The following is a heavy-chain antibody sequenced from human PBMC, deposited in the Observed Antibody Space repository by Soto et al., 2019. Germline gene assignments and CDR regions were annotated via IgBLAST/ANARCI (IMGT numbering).Heavy chain of an antibody. V-gene: IGHV3-15*07. Sequence: EVQLVESGGGLVKPGGSLRLSCAASGFTFSNAWMNWVRQAPGKGLEWVGRIKSKTDGGTTDYAAPVKGRFTIXXXXSXXXXXXXXXXXXTEDTAVYYCTLRKTMVRGVIIPDYWGQGTLVTVSS. D-gene: IGHD3-10*01. CDR1: GFTFSNAW. CDR2: IKSKTDGGTT. J-gene: IGHJ4*02. CDR3: TLRKTMVRGVIIPDY.